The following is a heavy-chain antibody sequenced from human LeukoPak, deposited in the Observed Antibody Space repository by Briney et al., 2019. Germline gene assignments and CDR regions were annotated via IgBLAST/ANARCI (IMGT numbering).Heavy chain of an antibody. V-gene: IGHV4-59*01. J-gene: IGHJ5*02. CDR2: VHYSGST. Sequence: SETLSLTCTVSGGSISGFYWSWIRQPPGKGLEWIGYVHYSGSTTYNPSLKSRVTISLDTSENQFSLNLNSVTAADTAVYYCARGEAARPGRYSSSWYYWFDPWGQGTLVTVSS. CDR3: ARGEAARPGRYSSSWYYWFDP. CDR1: GGSISGFY. D-gene: IGHD6-13*01.